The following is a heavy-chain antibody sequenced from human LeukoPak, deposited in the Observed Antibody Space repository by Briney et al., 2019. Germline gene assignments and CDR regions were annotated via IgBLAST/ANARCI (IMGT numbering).Heavy chain of an antibody. Sequence: AGGSLRLSCAASGFTFSSYAMSWVRQAPGKGLEWVSAISGSGGSTYYADSVKGRFTISRDNSKNTLYLQMNSLRAEDTAVYYCAKSGYDFWSGYRGDYWGQGTLVTVSS. CDR1: GFTFSSYA. CDR3: AKSGYDFWSGYRGDY. J-gene: IGHJ4*02. V-gene: IGHV3-23*01. D-gene: IGHD3-3*01. CDR2: ISGSGGST.